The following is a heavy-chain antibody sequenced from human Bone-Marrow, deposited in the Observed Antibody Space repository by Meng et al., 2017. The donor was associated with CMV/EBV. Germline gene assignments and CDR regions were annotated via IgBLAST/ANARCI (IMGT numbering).Heavy chain of an antibody. J-gene: IGHJ6*02. CDR3: ATRDIVVVPAAIRGYRNYYYYGMDV. V-gene: IGHV1-24*01. D-gene: IGHD2-2*02. Sequence: ASVKVSCKVSGYTLTELSMHWVRQAPGKGLEWMGGFVPEDGETIYAQKFQGRVTMTEDTSTDTAYMELSSLRSEDTAVYYCATRDIVVVPAAIRGYRNYYYYGMDVWGQGTTVTVSS. CDR2: FVPEDGET. CDR1: GYTLTELS.